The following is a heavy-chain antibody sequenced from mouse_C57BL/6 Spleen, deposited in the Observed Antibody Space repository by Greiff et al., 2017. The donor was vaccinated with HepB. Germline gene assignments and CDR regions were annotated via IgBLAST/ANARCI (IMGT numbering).Heavy chain of an antibody. V-gene: IGHV1-69*01. CDR2: IDPSDSYT. J-gene: IGHJ4*01. Sequence: VQLQQSGAELVMPGASVKLSCKASGYTFTSYWMHWVKQRPGQGLEWIGEIDPSDSYTNYNQKFKGKSTLTVDKSSSTAYMQLSSLTSEDSAVYYGARKGTTVAGVYYYAMDYWGQGTSVTVSS. CDR1: GYTFTSYW. CDR3: ARKGTTVAGVYYYAMDY. D-gene: IGHD1-1*01.